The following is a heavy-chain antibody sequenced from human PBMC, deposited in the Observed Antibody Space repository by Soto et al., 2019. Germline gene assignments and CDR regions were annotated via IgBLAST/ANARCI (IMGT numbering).Heavy chain of an antibody. Sequence: QVQLVASGGGVVQPGRSLRLSCAASGFTFSSYGMHWVRQAPGKGLEWVAVISYDGSNKYYADSVKGRFTISRDNSKNTLYLQMNSLRAEDTAVYYCAKDGSSPGGWFDPWCQGTLVTVSS. D-gene: IGHD2-15*01. J-gene: IGHJ5*02. CDR1: GFTFSSYG. CDR3: AKDGSSPGGWFDP. CDR2: ISYDGSNK. V-gene: IGHV3-30*18.